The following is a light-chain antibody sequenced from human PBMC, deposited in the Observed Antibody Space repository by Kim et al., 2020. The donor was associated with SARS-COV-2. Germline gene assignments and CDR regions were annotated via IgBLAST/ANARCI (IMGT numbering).Light chain of an antibody. V-gene: IGKV1-33*01. CDR2: DAS. J-gene: IGKJ4*01. CDR1: QDISNY. Sequence: DIQMTQSPSSLSASVGDRVTITCQASQDISNYLNWYQQKPGKAPKLLIYDASNLETGVPSRFSGSGSGTDFTFTISSLQPEDIATYYCQQYDNLPPLTFGGGTKVDIE. CDR3: QQYDNLPPLT.